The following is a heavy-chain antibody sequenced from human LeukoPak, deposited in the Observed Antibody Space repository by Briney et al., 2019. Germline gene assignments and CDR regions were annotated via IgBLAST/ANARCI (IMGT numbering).Heavy chain of an antibody. CDR2: ISAYNGNT. V-gene: IGHV1-18*01. CDR3: AFRYCTGGSCPSPFDY. J-gene: IGHJ4*02. CDR1: GYTFTSYG. Sequence: ASVKVSCKASGYTFTSYGISWVRQAPGQGLEWMGWISAYNGNTNYAQKLQGRVTMTTDTSTSTAYMELSSLRSEDTAVYYCAFRYCTGGSCPSPFDYWGQGTLITVSS. D-gene: IGHD2-15*01.